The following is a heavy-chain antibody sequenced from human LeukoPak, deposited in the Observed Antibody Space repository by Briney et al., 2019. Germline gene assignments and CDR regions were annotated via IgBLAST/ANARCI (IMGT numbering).Heavy chain of an antibody. CDR2: IRYDGSNK. J-gene: IGHJ4*02. V-gene: IGHV3-30*02. CDR1: GFTFSSYG. Sequence: GGSLRLSCAASGFTFSSYGMHWVRQAPGKGLEWVAFIRYDGSNKYYADSVKGRFTISRDNSKNTLYLQMNSLRAEDTAVYYCAKDGPKENEALGLWGQGTLVTVSS. D-gene: IGHD1-1*01. CDR3: AKDGPKENEALGL.